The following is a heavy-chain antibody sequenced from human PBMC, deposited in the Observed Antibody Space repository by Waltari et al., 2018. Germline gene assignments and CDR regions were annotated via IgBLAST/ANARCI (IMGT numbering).Heavy chain of an antibody. J-gene: IGHJ4*02. Sequence: QMQLVQSGAEVKKNGSSVKVSCKAAGYACNYRYLQWVRQAPGQALEWMGWISPFNYDTDVAQKFQDRLTFSRDTSMITVYRELTGLRADDTAMYYCAGVTDSLSGIDYWRLGTLVTGSS. V-gene: IGHV1-45*02. D-gene: IGHD2-8*01. CDR3: AGVTDSLSGIDY. CDR1: GYACNYRY. CDR2: ISPFNYDT.